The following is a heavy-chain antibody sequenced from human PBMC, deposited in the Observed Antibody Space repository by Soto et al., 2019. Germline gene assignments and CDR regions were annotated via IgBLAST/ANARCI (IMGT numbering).Heavy chain of an antibody. Sequence: QMQLQESGPGLVKHSETLSLTCTVSGVPISSSSHYWGWIRQPPGKGLEWIGSIYYSGTTYYNPSLKSRVTISVGTSKNNFSLQLISVTAAGTAVYYCSRQEDGDFGVGWFFDLWGRGTLVSVSS. CDR1: GVPISSSSHY. V-gene: IGHV4-39*01. D-gene: IGHD4-17*01. J-gene: IGHJ2*01. CDR3: SRQEDGDFGVGWFFDL. CDR2: IYYSGTT.